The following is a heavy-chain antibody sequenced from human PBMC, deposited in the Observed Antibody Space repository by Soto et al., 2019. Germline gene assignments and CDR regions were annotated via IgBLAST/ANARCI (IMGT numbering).Heavy chain of an antibody. D-gene: IGHD2-8*01. CDR2: ISGNGANT. J-gene: IGHJ4*02. CDR1: GLTFSTYA. Sequence: EVQLLGSGGGLVQPGGSLRLSCAASGLTFSTYAMSWVRQAPGKGLEWVSSISGNGANTYYTDSVKGRFIISRDNSKNGLFLQTKGLSAEATALYYCARDRPKSSGPGGANDKAGGDYWGQGTLVTVSS. V-gene: IGHV3-23*01. CDR3: ARDRPKSSGPGGANDKAGGDY.